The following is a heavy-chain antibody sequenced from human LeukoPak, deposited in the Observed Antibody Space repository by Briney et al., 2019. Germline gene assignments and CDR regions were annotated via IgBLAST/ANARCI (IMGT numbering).Heavy chain of an antibody. V-gene: IGHV4-31*03. CDR3: ASLYYYDSSGYSRHGAFDI. CDR1: GGSISSGGYY. Sequence: SETLSLTCTVSGGSISSGGYYWSWIRQHPGKGLEWIGYIYYSGSTYYNPSLKSRVTISVDTSKTQFSLKLSSVTAADMAVYYCASLYYYDSSGYSRHGAFDIWGQGTMVTVSS. CDR2: IYYSGST. D-gene: IGHD3-22*01. J-gene: IGHJ3*02.